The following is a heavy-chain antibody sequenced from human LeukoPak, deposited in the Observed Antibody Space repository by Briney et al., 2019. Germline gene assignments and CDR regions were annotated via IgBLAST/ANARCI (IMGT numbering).Heavy chain of an antibody. D-gene: IGHD2-15*01. V-gene: IGHV3-23*01. J-gene: IGHJ6*02. Sequence: PGGSLRLSCAASGFTFSSYAVSWVRQAPGKGLEWVSAISGSGSSTYYADSVKGRFTISRDNSKNTLYLQMNSLRAEDTAVYYCAKASGRYYFYGMDVWGQGTTVTVSS. CDR2: ISGSGSST. CDR3: AKASGRYYFYGMDV. CDR1: GFTFSSYA.